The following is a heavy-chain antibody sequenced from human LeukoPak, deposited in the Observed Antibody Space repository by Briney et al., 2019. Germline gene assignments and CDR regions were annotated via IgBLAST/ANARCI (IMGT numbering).Heavy chain of an antibody. Sequence: PSETLSLTCTVSGGSISSSSYYWGWIRQPPGKGLEWIGSIYYSGSTYYNPSLKSRVTISVDTSKNQFSLKLSSVTAADTAVYYCARSVITMIVVVITRENWFDPWGQGTLVTVSS. CDR3: ARSVITMIVVVITRENWFDP. D-gene: IGHD3-22*01. CDR1: GGSISSSSYY. CDR2: IYYSGST. J-gene: IGHJ5*02. V-gene: IGHV4-39*07.